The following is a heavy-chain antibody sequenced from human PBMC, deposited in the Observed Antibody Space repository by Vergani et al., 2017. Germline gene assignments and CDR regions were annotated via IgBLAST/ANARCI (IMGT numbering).Heavy chain of an antibody. Sequence: EVQLVQSGAEVKKPGESLKISCKGSGYTFTNYWIGWVRQMPGKGLEWMGIIFPGDSYSRYSPSFQGQVTISADKSISTAYLQWSSLKASDTAMYYCARRYYYDSSGYSLTFYSWGQGTLVTVSS. CDR1: GYTFTNYW. CDR2: IFPGDSYS. CDR3: ARRYYYDSSGYSLTFYS. V-gene: IGHV5-51*01. D-gene: IGHD3-22*01. J-gene: IGHJ4*02.